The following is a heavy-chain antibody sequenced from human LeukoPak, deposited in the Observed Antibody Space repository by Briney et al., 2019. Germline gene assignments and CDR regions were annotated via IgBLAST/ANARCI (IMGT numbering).Heavy chain of an antibody. CDR3: ARRCSSSSCPFEY. V-gene: IGHV5-10-1*01. CDR1: GYSFTSYW. CDR2: NDPSDSYT. D-gene: IGHD2-2*01. J-gene: IGHJ4*02. Sequence: GESLKISCKGSGYSFTSYWISWVRQMPGKGLEWMGRNDPSDSYTNYSPSFQGHVTISADKSISTAYLQWSSLKASDTAMYYCARRCSSSSCPFEYWGQGTLVTVSS.